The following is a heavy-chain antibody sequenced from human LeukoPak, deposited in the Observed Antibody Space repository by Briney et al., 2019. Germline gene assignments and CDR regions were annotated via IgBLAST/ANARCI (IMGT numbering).Heavy chain of an antibody. J-gene: IGHJ4*02. CDR2: IHSSGGS. V-gene: IGHV4-4*09. CDR3: ARLGSYHDF. D-gene: IGHD1-26*01. CDR1: GASISNYY. Sequence: SETLSLTCTVSGASISNYYWSWIRQTPEKGLEWLGHIHSSGGSSYYPALKSRLTLSIDTSRNQLSLKLPSVTAADTAVYFCARLGSYHDFWGQGALVTVSS.